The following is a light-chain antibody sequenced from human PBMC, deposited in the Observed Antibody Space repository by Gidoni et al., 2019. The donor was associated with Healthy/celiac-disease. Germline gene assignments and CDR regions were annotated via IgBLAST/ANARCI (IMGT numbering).Light chain of an antibody. Sequence: SSELTQDPAVSVALGQTVRITCQGDRLRSYDASWYQQKPGQAPVLVIYGKNNRPSGIPDRFSGSSSGTTASLTITGAQAEDEADYYCNSRDSSGNHLGVFGGGTKLTVL. V-gene: IGLV3-19*01. CDR3: NSRDSSGNHLGV. J-gene: IGLJ3*02. CDR2: GKN. CDR1: RLRSYD.